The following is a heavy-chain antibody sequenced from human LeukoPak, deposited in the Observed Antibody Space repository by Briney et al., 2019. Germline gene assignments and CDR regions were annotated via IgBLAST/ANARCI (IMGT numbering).Heavy chain of an antibody. CDR1: GYTFTSYG. V-gene: IGHV1-18*01. J-gene: IGHJ3*02. D-gene: IGHD1-26*01. CDR3: AVAMWEEDAFDI. Sequence: ASVKVSCKASGYTFTSYGISWVRQARGQGLEWMGWISAYNGNTNYAQKLQGRVTMTTDTSTSTAYMELRSLRSDDTAVYYCAVAMWEEDAFDIWGQGTMVTVSS. CDR2: ISAYNGNT.